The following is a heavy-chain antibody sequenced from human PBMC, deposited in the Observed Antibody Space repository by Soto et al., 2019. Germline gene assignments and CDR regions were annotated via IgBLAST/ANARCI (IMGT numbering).Heavy chain of an antibody. CDR3: AKRNPLFGYGMDV. CDR2: IGAGGGNA. V-gene: IGHV3-23*01. D-gene: IGHD2-21*01. Sequence: EVQLLESGGGLVQPGGSLRLSCAASGFSFSNFDMTWVRQAPGKGLEWVSAIGAGGGNAYHADSVKGRFTISRDNSKNTLFLQMNSLRAEDTAVYYCAKRNPLFGYGMDVWGQGTTVTVSS. CDR1: GFSFSNFD. J-gene: IGHJ6*02.